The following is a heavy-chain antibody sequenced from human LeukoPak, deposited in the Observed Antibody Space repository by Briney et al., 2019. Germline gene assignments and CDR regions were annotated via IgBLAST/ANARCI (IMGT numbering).Heavy chain of an antibody. CDR1: GYTLTSYY. D-gene: IGHD3-22*01. Sequence: ASVKVSCKASGYTLTSYYMHWVRQAPGQGLEWMGIINPSGGSTSYAQKFQGRVTMTRDTSTSTVYMELSSLRSEDTAVYYCARDSTPYYYDSSGSFDYWGQGTLVTVSS. CDR2: INPSGGST. V-gene: IGHV1-46*01. CDR3: ARDSTPYYYDSSGSFDY. J-gene: IGHJ4*02.